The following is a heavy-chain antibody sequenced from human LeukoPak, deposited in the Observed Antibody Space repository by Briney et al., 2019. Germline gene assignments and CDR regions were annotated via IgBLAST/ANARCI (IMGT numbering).Heavy chain of an antibody. CDR1: GFTFSSYG. CDR3: ARDDSHGYHFFDS. V-gene: IGHV3-21*01. Sequence: PGGSLRLSCAASGFTFSSYGVHWVRQAPGKGLEWVSSISGSGEFIYYGDSVKGRVTISRDNGKNSLYLQMNSVRPEDMAVYYCARDDSHGYHFFDSWGRGTLVTVSS. J-gene: IGHJ4*02. D-gene: IGHD3-22*01. CDR2: ISGSGEFI.